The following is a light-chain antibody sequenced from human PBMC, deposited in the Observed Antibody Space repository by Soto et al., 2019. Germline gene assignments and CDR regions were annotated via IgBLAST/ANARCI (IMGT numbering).Light chain of an antibody. CDR2: GAS. Sequence: EIVLTQSPGTLSLSPGDSATLSCRASQSVSSSDLAWYQQKPGQAPRLLIYGASTRATGIPDRFSGSGSGTDFTLTISRLEPEDFAVYYCQQYGGSPLYTFGQGTKLEIK. CDR3: QQYGGSPLYT. CDR1: QSVSSSD. V-gene: IGKV3-20*01. J-gene: IGKJ2*01.